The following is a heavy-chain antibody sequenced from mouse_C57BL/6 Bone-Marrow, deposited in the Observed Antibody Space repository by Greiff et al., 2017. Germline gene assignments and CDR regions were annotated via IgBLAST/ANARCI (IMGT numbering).Heavy chain of an antibody. V-gene: IGHV5-12*01. CDR1: GFTFSDYY. J-gene: IGHJ4*01. CDR3: ARRVAMDY. Sequence: EVQLVQSGGGLVQPGGSLKLSCAASGFTFSDYYMSWVRQTPGQSLEWIAYISNGGGSTYYPDTVKGRFTISRDNAKNTLYLQMSRLKSEDTAMYYCARRVAMDYWGQGTSVTVSS. CDR2: ISNGGGST.